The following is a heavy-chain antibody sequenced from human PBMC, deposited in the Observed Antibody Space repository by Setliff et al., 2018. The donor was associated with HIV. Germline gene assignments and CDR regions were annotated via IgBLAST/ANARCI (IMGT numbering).Heavy chain of an antibody. CDR3: AREGYDYVWGSYRSYYMDV. CDR2: INPSSGKI. CDR1: GYTFTKYY. J-gene: IGHJ6*03. D-gene: IGHD3-16*02. V-gene: IGHV1-46*01. Sequence: ASVKVSCKASGYTFTKYYIHWVRQAPGQGLEWMGIINPSSGKIGYAQNFQGRVSMTRDTSTSTVYMELSSLRSEDTAVYYCAREGYDYVWGSYRSYYMDVWGKGTTVTVSS.